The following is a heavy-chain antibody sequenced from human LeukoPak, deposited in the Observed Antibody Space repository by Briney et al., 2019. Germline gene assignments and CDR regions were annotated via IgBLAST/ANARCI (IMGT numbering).Heavy chain of an antibody. CDR3: ANLPRWSSGSYYKHEHYYYYMDV. J-gene: IGHJ6*03. V-gene: IGHV3-23*01. CDR1: GFTFSSYA. D-gene: IGHD3-10*01. CDR2: ISGSGGST. Sequence: GGSLRLSCAASGFTFSSYAMRWVRQAPGKGLEWVSAISGSGGSTYYADSVKGRFTISRDNSKNTLHLQMNSLRAEDTAVYYCANLPRWSSGSYYKHEHYYYYMDVWGKGTTVTVSS.